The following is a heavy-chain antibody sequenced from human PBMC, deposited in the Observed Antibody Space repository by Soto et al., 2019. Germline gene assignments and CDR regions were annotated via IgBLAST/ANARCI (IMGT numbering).Heavy chain of an antibody. V-gene: IGHV1-18*01. CDR3: ARDPDIVVVVAADSYGMDV. J-gene: IGHJ6*02. Sequence: GASVKVSCKASGYTFTSYCISWVRQAPGQGLEWMGWISAYNGNTNYAQKLQGRVTMTTDTSTSTAYMELRSLRSDDTAVYYCARDPDIVVVVAADSYGMDVWGQGTTVTVSS. CDR1: GYTFTSYC. D-gene: IGHD2-15*01. CDR2: ISAYNGNT.